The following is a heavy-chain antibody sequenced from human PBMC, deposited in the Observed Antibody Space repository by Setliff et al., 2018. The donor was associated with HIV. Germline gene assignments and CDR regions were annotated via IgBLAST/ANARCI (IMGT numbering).Heavy chain of an antibody. CDR1: GFTFSNYW. J-gene: IGHJ3*02. D-gene: IGHD1-26*01. CDR2: INTDGSNT. CDR3: ARDRGRPDSFDI. Sequence: GSLRLSCVASGFTFSNYWMHWVRQVPGKGLVWVSRINTDGSNTTYADSVKGRFTISRDNAKNTLYLQMNSLRAEDTALYFCARDRGRPDSFDIWGQGTMVTVSS. V-gene: IGHV3-74*01.